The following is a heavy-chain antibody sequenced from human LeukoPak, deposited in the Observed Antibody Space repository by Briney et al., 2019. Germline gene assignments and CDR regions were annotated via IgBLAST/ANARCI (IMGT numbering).Heavy chain of an antibody. CDR2: INHSGST. Sequence: PSETLSLTCAVYGGSFSGYYWSWIRQPPGKGLEWIGEINHSGSTNYNPSLKSRVTISVDTSKNQFSLKLSSVTAADTAVYYCASNRRDGYNFHWFDPWGQGTLVTVSS. D-gene: IGHD5-12*01. CDR3: ASNRRDGYNFHWFDP. CDR1: GGSFSGYY. V-gene: IGHV4-34*01. J-gene: IGHJ5*02.